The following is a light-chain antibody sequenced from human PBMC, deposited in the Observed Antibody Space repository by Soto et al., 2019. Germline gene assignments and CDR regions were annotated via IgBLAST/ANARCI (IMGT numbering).Light chain of an antibody. CDR1: QSVLSN. J-gene: IGKJ1*01. V-gene: IGKV3-15*01. CDR2: DAS. Sequence: EIVLTQSPGTLSLSPGERATLSCRAGQSVLSNYVAWYQHKPGQAPRLLIYDASTRATDFPARFSGSGSGTEFTLTISSLQAEDVAVYSCQQYYTTPRTFGQGTKVDI. CDR3: QQYYTTPRT.